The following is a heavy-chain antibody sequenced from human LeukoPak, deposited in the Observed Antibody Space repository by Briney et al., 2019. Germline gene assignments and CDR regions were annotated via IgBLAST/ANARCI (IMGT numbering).Heavy chain of an antibody. CDR1: GYTFTSYY. Sequence: GASVTVPCTASGYTFTSYYMHWVRQAPGQGLEWMGIINPSGGSTSYAQKFQGRVTITADESTSTAYMELSSLRSEDTAVYYCASPHSSSGWGSLGYWGQGTLVTVSS. CDR3: ASPHSSSGWGSLGY. D-gene: IGHD6-19*01. J-gene: IGHJ4*02. CDR2: INPSGGST. V-gene: IGHV1-46*01.